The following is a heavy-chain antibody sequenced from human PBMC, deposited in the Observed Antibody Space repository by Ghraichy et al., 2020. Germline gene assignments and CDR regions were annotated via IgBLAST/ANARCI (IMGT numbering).Heavy chain of an antibody. CDR3: ARDSASGSVGLDF. CDR1: GYSISSGYY. J-gene: IGHJ4*02. V-gene: IGHV4-38-2*02. D-gene: IGHD6-13*01. CDR2: IHHSGST. Sequence: SETLSLTCDVSGYSISSGYYWGWIRQPPGKGLEWIGTIHHSGSTYYNPSLKSRVAMSVDTSKNQFSLELNSVTVADTAVYYCARDSASGSVGLDFWGRGALVSVSS.